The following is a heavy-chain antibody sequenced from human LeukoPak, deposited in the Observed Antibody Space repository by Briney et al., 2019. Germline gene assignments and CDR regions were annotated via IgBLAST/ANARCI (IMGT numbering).Heavy chain of an antibody. CDR2: INHSGST. J-gene: IGHJ6*03. CDR3: ARGGNHVWGSYRTNYYYYMDV. Sequence: SETLSLTCAVYGGSFSGYYWSWIRQPPGKGLEWIGEINHSGSTNYNPSLKSRVTISVDTSKNQFSLKLSSVTAADTAVYYCARGGNHVWGSYRTNYYYYMDVWGKGTTVTVSS. V-gene: IGHV4-34*01. CDR1: GGSFSGYY. D-gene: IGHD3-16*02.